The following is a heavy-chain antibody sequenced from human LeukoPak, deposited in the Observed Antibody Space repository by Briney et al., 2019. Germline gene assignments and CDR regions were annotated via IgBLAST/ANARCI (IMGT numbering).Heavy chain of an antibody. CDR1: GYSISSGYY. J-gene: IGHJ4*02. V-gene: IGHV4-38-2*02. D-gene: IGHD2-2*01. Sequence: SETLSLTCTVSGYSISSGYYWGWIRQPPGKGLEWIGYIYHSGSTYYNPSLKSRVTISVDRSKNQFSLKLSSVTAADTAVYYCARARWEVVPAALIDYWGQGTLVTVSS. CDR2: IYHSGST. CDR3: ARARWEVVPAALIDY.